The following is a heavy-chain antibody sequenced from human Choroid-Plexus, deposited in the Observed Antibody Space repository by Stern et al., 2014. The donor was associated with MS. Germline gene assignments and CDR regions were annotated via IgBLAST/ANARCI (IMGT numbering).Heavy chain of an antibody. CDR1: GFTFGSCA. CDR2: VTYDGSNK. CDR3: AKDRQDLTYLFDH. Sequence: VQLVESGGGVVQPGRPLRLSCVASGFTFGSCAMHWVRQAPGTGLAWGAGVTYDGSNKYYVDSVKGRFTISRDNSQNTLYMQMSSLSPEDTAVYYCAKDRQDLTYLFDHWGQGSLVTVSS. D-gene: IGHD2-2*01. V-gene: IGHV3-30*18. J-gene: IGHJ5*02.